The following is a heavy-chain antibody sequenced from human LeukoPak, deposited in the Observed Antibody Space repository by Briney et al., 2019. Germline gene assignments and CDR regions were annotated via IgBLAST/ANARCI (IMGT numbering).Heavy chain of an antibody. CDR3: ARDKGNRIAAAGTEGGFDY. D-gene: IGHD6-13*01. CDR1: GSTFSSYA. V-gene: IGHV3-30-3*01. J-gene: IGHJ4*02. CDR2: ISYDGSNK. Sequence: PGGSLRLSCAASGSTFSSYAMHWVRQAPGKGLEWVAVISYDGSNKYYADSVKGRFTISRDNSKNTLYLQMNSLRAEDTAVYYCARDKGNRIAAAGTEGGFDYWGQGTLVTVSS.